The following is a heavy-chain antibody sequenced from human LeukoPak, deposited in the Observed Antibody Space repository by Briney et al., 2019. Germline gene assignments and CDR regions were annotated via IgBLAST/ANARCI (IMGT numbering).Heavy chain of an antibody. V-gene: IGHV1-2*02. J-gene: IGHJ4*02. CDR2: INPNSGDT. CDR3: ARYGSGGYYTLAY. CDR1: GYTFTGYY. Sequence: ASVKVSCKASGYTFTGYYMHWVRQAPGQGLEWMGWINPNSGDTKYAQKLQGRVTMTRDTSISTAYMELTRLRSDDTAVYYCARYGSGGYYTLAYWGQGSLVTVSS. D-gene: IGHD3-10*01.